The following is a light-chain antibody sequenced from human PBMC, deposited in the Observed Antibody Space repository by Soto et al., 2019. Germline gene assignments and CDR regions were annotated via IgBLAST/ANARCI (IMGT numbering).Light chain of an antibody. J-gene: IGKJ3*01. CDR2: AAS. V-gene: IGKV1-39*01. CDR3: QQSYNAPFN. Sequence: IQMTQSPSSLSASIGDTVTITCRASQTIDRYLTWFQQKSGQAPKLLMNAASTLRSGVPSRFSASGSGTDFTLTISSLQPEDYATYYCQQSYNAPFNFGPGTKVDIK. CDR1: QTIDRY.